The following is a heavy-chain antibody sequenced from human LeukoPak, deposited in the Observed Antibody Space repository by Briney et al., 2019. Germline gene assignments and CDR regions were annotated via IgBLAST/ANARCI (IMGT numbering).Heavy chain of an antibody. V-gene: IGHV1-8*01. Sequence: ASVKVSCKASGYTFTSYDINWVRQATGQGLEWMGWMNPNSGNTGYAQKFQGRVTMTRNTSISTAYMELSSLRSEDTAVYYCARSRWRLRLLDYWGQGTLVTVSS. CDR1: GYTFTSYD. CDR2: MNPNSGNT. J-gene: IGHJ4*02. D-gene: IGHD6-25*01. CDR3: ARSRWRLRLLDY.